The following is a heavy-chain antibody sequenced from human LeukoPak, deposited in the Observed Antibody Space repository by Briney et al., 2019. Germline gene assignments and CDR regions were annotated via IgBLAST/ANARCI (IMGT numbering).Heavy chain of an antibody. J-gene: IGHJ3*02. V-gene: IGHV4-4*08. Sequence: PSETLSLTCTVSGGLGSDYKWNWIRQPPGKGLEWIGYIYSSGATNYNPSLKSRVTLSIDTSKNQFSLTLSSVIAADTAVYYCAREWSAFDIWGQGTMVTVSS. D-gene: IGHD2-8*01. CDR2: IYSSGAT. CDR1: GGLGSDYK. CDR3: AREWSAFDI.